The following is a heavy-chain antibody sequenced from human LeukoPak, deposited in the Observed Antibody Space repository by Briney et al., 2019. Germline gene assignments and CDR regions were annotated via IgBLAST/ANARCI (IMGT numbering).Heavy chain of an antibody. Sequence: PSETLSLTCTVSGGSVSSGSYYWSWIRQPPGKELEWIGYIYYSGSTNYNPSLKSRVTISVDTSKNQFSLKLSSVTAADTAVYYCASGDIVAVPAAGKSYYYYYGMDVWGQGTTATVSS. CDR3: ASGDIVAVPAAGKSYYYYYGMDV. J-gene: IGHJ6*02. V-gene: IGHV4-61*01. D-gene: IGHD2-2*01. CDR1: GGSVSSGSYY. CDR2: IYYSGST.